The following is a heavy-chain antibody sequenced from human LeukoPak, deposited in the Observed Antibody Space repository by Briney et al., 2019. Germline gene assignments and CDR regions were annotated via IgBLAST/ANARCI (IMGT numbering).Heavy chain of an antibody. V-gene: IGHV3-9*03. D-gene: IGHD1-7*01. CDR2: FSLNSGSI. J-gene: IGHJ5*02. CDR1: GFTFDDYA. CDR3: AKGNWNYEKGNWFDP. Sequence: SLRLSCAASGFTFDDYAMHWVPPAPGKGPGWGSGFSLNSGSIGYEDSVKARFTISRDNAKNSLYLQMNSLRAEDMALYYCAKGNWNYEKGNWFDPWGQGTLVTVSS.